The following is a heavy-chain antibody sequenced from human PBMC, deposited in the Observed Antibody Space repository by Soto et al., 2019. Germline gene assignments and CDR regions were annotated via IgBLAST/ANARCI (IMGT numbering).Heavy chain of an antibody. J-gene: IGHJ4*02. Sequence: QVQLVQSGAEVKKPGSSVKVSCKASGGTFSSYAISWVGQAPGQGLEWMGGIIPIFGTANYAQTFQSRVTITADKSTSTAYMELSSLRSEDTAGYYCARVITGTTPFDYWGQGTLVTVSS. CDR1: GGTFSSYA. CDR3: ARVITGTTPFDY. D-gene: IGHD1-1*01. CDR2: IIPIFGTA. V-gene: IGHV1-69*06.